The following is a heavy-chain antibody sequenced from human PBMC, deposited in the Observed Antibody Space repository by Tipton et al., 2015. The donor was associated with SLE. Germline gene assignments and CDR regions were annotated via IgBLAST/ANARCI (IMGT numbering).Heavy chain of an antibody. CDR1: GGTFSSYT. V-gene: IGHV1-69*08. CDR2: IIPILGIA. CDR3: ARDGGEDAFDT. D-gene: IGHD3-16*01. Sequence: QVQLVQSGAEVKKPGSSVKVSCKASGGTFSSYTISWVRQAPGQGLEWMGRIIPILGIANYAQKLQGRVTMTTDTSTSTVYMELRSLRSEDTAVYYCARDGGEDAFDTWGQGTMVTVSS. J-gene: IGHJ3*02.